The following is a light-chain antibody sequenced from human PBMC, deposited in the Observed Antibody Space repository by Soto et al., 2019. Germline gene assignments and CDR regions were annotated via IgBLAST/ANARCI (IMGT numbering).Light chain of an antibody. CDR1: QSVFGY. CDR3: QQRSNWARAPT. Sequence: EIVLTQSPATLSMSPGERATLSCRASQSVFGYLAWYRHTPGQAPRLLIYDTSNRATGIPARFSGSGSGTDYTLTISILEPEDVAVYFCQQRSNWARAPTFGGGTKVEI. CDR2: DTS. J-gene: IGKJ4*01. V-gene: IGKV3-11*01.